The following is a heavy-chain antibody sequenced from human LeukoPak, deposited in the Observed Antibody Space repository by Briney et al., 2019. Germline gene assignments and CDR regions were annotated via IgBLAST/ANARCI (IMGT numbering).Heavy chain of an antibody. Sequence: SSETLSLTCAVYGGSFSGYYWSWIRQPPGKGLEWIGEINHSGSTNYNPSLKSRVTISVDTSKNQFSLKLSSVTAADTAVYYCARDTVTDWEYYFDYWGQGTLVTVSS. CDR3: ARDTVTDWEYYFDY. J-gene: IGHJ4*02. CDR2: INHSGST. D-gene: IGHD4-17*01. V-gene: IGHV4-34*01. CDR1: GGSFSGYY.